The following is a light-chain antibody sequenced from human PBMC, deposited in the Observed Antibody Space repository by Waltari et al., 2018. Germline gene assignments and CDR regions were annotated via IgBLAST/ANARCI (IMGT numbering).Light chain of an antibody. J-gene: IGLJ3*02. Sequence: QSVLTQPPSVSGAPGQSVTISCTGSSSNIGAGYAVHWYQQLPGLAPKLLIYAFSNRPSGVSDRFYGSKSGTSASLAINGLQAEDEAVYYCQSYDSSLSAVFGGGTKLTVL. CDR1: SSNIGAGYA. CDR3: QSYDSSLSAV. V-gene: IGLV1-40*01. CDR2: AFS.